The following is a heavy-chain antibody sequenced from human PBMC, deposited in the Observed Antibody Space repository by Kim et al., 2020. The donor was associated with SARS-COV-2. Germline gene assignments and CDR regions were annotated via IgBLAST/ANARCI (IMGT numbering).Heavy chain of an antibody. Sequence: VKGRFTISRNNSKNTLYLQMNSRRDEDTAVYYCANDRGCPSTACTNNWFDPWGQGTLVTVSS. D-gene: IGHD2-2*01. CDR3: ANDRGCPSTACTNNWFDP. V-gene: IGHV3-30*02. J-gene: IGHJ5*02.